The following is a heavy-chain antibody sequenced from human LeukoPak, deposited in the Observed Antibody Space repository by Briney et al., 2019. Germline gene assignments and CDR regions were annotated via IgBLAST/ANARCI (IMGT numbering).Heavy chain of an antibody. V-gene: IGHV3-7*01. CDR1: GFSFRNYW. J-gene: IGHJ4*02. D-gene: IGHD2-15*01. CDR2: TKPDGSAE. Sequence: GGSLRLSCAASGFSFRNYWMGWVRQAPGKALEWVGNTKPDGSAEYYADSVRGRFTASRDNANNLLYLQMNRLRAEDTAVYYCARDGGLHTNFDYWGQGTLLTVSS. CDR3: ARDGGLHTNFDY.